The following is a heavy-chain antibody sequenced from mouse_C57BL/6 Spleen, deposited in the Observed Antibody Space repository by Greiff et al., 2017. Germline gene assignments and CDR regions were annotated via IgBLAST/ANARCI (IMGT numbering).Heavy chain of an antibody. CDR2: IYPRSGNT. V-gene: IGHV1-81*01. J-gene: IGHJ3*01. Sequence: VQLQESGAELARPGASVKLSCKASGYTFTSYGISWVKQRTGQGLEWIGEIYPRSGNTYYNEKFKGKDTLTADKSSSTAYMELRSLTSEDSAVYFCARWGGSSWFAYWGQGTLVTVAA. CDR1: GYTFTSYG. D-gene: IGHD1-1*01. CDR3: ARWGGSSWFAY.